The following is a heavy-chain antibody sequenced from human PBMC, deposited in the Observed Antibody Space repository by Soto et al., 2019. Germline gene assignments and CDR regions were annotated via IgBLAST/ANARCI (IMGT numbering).Heavy chain of an antibody. J-gene: IGHJ3*01. V-gene: IGHV3-7*04. CDR1: GFTFSTYW. Sequence: GGSXRLSCAASGFTFSTYWRSWVRKATGKGLEWVANIKPDGSEKWYVDSVKGRFTIFRDNAKNSLYLQMNSLRPEDTAVYYCARGDYYDSRGPFSHAFDFWGKGTLVTVSS. CDR2: IKPDGSEK. D-gene: IGHD3-22*01. CDR3: ARGDYYDSRGPFSHAFDF.